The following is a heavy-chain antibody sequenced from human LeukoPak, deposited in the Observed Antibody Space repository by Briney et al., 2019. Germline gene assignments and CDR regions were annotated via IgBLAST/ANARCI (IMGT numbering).Heavy chain of an antibody. Sequence: GGSLRLSCAASGFTFSSYAMSWVRQAPGKGLEWVSAISGSGGSTYYADSVKGRFTISRDNSKNTLYLQMNSLRAEDTAVYYCAKDRTMIGVGGYAFDIWAKGQWSPSLQ. D-gene: IGHD3-22*01. J-gene: IGHJ3*02. V-gene: IGHV3-23*01. CDR3: AKDRTMIGVGGYAFDI. CDR2: ISGSGGST. CDR1: GFTFSSYA.